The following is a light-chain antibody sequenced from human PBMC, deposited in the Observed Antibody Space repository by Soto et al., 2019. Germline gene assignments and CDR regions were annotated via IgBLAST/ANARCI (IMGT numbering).Light chain of an antibody. CDR2: DAS. V-gene: IGKV1-5*01. J-gene: IGKJ1*01. Sequence: DIQLTQSPSTLSASVGDRVTITCRASQSISSWLAWYQQKSGKAPKLLIYDASTLESGVPVRFSGSGSGTDFTLTIRNMQREDFATYYRLQPYSSPRTFGQGTKVDIK. CDR1: QSISSW. CDR3: LQPYSSPRT.